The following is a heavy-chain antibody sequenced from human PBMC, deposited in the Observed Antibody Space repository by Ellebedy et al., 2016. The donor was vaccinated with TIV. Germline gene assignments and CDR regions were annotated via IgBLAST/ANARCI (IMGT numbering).Heavy chain of an antibody. J-gene: IGHJ4*02. D-gene: IGHD4-23*01. Sequence: GESLKISCSASGFTYNQYGMNWVRQAPGKGLEWVGRIGDKANSHFTQYAASVKGRFTISRDDSKNSLSLQMNSLNTEDTALYYCARIGYSSSDFDFWGQGTLVTVSS. CDR2: IGDKANSHFT. V-gene: IGHV3-72*01. CDR1: GFTYNQYG. CDR3: ARIGYSSSDFDF.